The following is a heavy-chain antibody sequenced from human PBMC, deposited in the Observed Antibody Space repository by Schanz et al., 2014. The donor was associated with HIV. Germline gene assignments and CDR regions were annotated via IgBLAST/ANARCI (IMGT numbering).Heavy chain of an antibody. Sequence: QVQLVQSGAEVKKPGASVEVSCEASGYTFSAYDINWVRQAPGQGLAWMGWMNPNSGGTNYAQKFQGRVTMTRDTSISTAYMELSRLRSDDTAVYYCARGRSGYCSGGSCPYGRYYFDYWGQGTLVTVSS. CDR1: GYTFSAYD. CDR2: MNPNSGGT. J-gene: IGHJ4*02. CDR3: ARGRSGYCSGGSCPYGRYYFDY. D-gene: IGHD2-15*01. V-gene: IGHV1-2*02.